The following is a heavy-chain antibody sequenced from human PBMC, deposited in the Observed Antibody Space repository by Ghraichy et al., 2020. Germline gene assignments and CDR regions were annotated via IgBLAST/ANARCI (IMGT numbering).Heavy chain of an antibody. V-gene: IGHV1-2*02. Sequence: ASVKVSCKASGYTFTGYYMHWVRQASGQGLEWMGWINPNSGGTNYAQKFQGRVTMTRDTSISTAYMELSRLRSDDTAVYYCATTDTAMVLLDYWGQGTLVTVSS. J-gene: IGHJ4*02. CDR3: ATTDTAMVLLDY. CDR1: GYTFTGYY. D-gene: IGHD5-18*01. CDR2: INPNSGGT.